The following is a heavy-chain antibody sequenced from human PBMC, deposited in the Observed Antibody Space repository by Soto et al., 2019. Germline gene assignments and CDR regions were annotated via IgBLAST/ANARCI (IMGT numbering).Heavy chain of an antibody. D-gene: IGHD3-3*01. J-gene: IGHJ5*02. CDR2: IIPIFGTA. Sequence: QVQLVQSGAEVKKPGSSVKVSCKASGGTFSSYAISWVRQAPGQGLEWMGGIIPIFGTANYAQKFQGRVTITADESTSTAYMELSSLRSEDTAVYYCARDPRYDFWSGYYRGGWFDPWGQGTLVTVYS. CDR3: ARDPRYDFWSGYYRGGWFDP. V-gene: IGHV1-69*01. CDR1: GGTFSSYA.